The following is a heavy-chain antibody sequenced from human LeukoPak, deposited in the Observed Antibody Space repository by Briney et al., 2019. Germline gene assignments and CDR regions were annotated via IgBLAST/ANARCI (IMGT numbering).Heavy chain of an antibody. CDR2: IVVGSGNT. Sequence: SVKVSCKASRGTFSSSAMQWVRQARGQRLEWIGWIVVGSGNTNYAQKFQERVTITRDMSTSTAYMELSSLRSEDTAVYYCAADSRRDGNYYYYMDVWGKGTTVTVSS. CDR3: AADSRRDGNYYYYMDV. V-gene: IGHV1-58*02. CDR1: RGTFSSSA. D-gene: IGHD5-24*01. J-gene: IGHJ6*03.